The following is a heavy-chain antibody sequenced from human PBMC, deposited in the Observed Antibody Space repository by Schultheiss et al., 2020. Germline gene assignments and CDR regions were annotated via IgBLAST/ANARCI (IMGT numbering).Heavy chain of an antibody. D-gene: IGHD3-3*01. J-gene: IGHJ4*02. CDR1: GFTVSSNY. V-gene: IGHV3-53*01. CDR2: IYSGGST. CDR3: AREKRILEWTD. Sequence: GGSLRLSCAASGFTVSSNYMSWVRQAPGKGLEWVSVIYSGGSTYYADSVKGRFTISRDNSKNTLYLQMNSLRAEDTAVYYCAREKRILEWTDWGQGTLVTVSS.